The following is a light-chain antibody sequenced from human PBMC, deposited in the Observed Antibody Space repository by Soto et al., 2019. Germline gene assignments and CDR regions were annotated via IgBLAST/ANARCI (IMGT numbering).Light chain of an antibody. Sequence: EIVMTQSPGTLSVSPGERATLSCRASQGVGSNLAWYQQRPGQAPRLLIYAASTRATDIPARFTGRRSGTEFTLTISSLQSEDFAVYFCQQYNNWPLYTFGQGTKLEI. V-gene: IGKV3-15*01. CDR2: AAS. J-gene: IGKJ2*01. CDR1: QGVGSN. CDR3: QQYNNWPLYT.